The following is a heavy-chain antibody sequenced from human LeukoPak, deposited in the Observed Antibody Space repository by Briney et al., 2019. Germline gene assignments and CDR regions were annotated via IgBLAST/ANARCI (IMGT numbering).Heavy chain of an antibody. D-gene: IGHD2-2*01. CDR1: GFTFSSYS. CDR3: ARGEPIDIVVPYYYGMDV. Sequence: GGSLRLSCAASGFTFSSYSMNWVRQAPGKGLEGVSYISSSSSTIYYAYSVNGRFTISRDNAKNPLYLQMNSLRAEDTAVYYCARGEPIDIVVPYYYGMDVWGQGTTVTVSS. J-gene: IGHJ6*02. V-gene: IGHV3-48*01. CDR2: ISSSSSTI.